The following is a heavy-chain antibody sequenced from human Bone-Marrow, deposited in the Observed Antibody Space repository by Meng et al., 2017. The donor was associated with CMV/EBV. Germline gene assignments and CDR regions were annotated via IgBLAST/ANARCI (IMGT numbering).Heavy chain of an antibody. CDR1: GFSLSASGVG. J-gene: IGHJ4*02. CDR3: AHHGWVVAFDY. V-gene: IGHV2-5*01. Sequence: SGPTLVKPTQTLTLTCTFSGFSLSASGVGVGWIRQPPGKALEWLALIYWNDDKRYSPSLKSRLTITKDTSKNQVVLTMTKMDPVDTATYYCAHHGWVVAFDYWGQGTLVTVSS. CDR2: IYWNDDK. D-gene: IGHD2-15*01.